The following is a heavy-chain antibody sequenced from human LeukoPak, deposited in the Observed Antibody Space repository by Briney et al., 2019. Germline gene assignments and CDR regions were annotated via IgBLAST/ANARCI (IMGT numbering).Heavy chain of an antibody. CDR3: ARCMGGYSGYAVVN. CDR2: IYYSGST. Sequence: SETLSLTCTVSGGSISSYYWSWVRHPPGKGLGWIGYIYYSGSTNYNPSLKSRVTISVDTSKNQFSLKLSSVTAADTAVYYCARCMGGYSGYAVVNWGQGTLVTVSS. CDR1: GGSISSYY. D-gene: IGHD5-12*01. V-gene: IGHV4-59*08. J-gene: IGHJ4*02.